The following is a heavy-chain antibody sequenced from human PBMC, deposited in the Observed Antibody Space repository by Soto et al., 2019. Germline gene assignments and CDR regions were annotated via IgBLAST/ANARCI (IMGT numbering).Heavy chain of an antibody. Sequence: EVQLVESGGGLVQPGGSLRLSCAASGFTFSSYWMSWVRQAPGKGLEWVAHIKQHGSEKYYVDSVKARFTISRDNAKNSLYLQMTGLRAEDTAVYYCATVVGAPHGFDPWGQGTLVTVSS. V-gene: IGHV3-7*04. CDR2: IKQHGSEK. CDR3: ATVVGAPHGFDP. CDR1: GFTFSSYW. J-gene: IGHJ5*02. D-gene: IGHD1-26*01.